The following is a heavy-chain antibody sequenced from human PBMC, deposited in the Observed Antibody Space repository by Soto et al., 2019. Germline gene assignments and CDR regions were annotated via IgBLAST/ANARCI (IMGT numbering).Heavy chain of an antibody. CDR3: ARDVGDSSGHYYLGVPNWFDP. D-gene: IGHD3-22*01. J-gene: IGHJ5*02. Sequence: PGGSLRLSCVASGFTLSRYSMNWVRQAPGKGLEWVSYISRSSSTIYYADSVKGRFTISRDNAKNSLYLQMNSLRAEDTAVYYCARDVGDSSGHYYLGVPNWFDPWGQGTLVTVS. CDR1: GFTLSRYS. V-gene: IGHV3-48*04. CDR2: ISRSSSTI.